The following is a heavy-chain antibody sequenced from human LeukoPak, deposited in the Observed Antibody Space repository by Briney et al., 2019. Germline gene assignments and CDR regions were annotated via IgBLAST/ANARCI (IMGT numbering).Heavy chain of an antibody. J-gene: IGHJ4*02. D-gene: IGHD5-12*01. CDR1: GFTFDDYA. Sequence: GRSLRLSCAASGFTFDDYAMPWVRQAPGRGLEWVSGISWNSGSIGYADSVKGRFTISRDNAKNSLYLQMNSLRAEDTALYYWEKDRGLTATSFDYWGQGTLVTVSS. V-gene: IGHV3-9*01. CDR2: ISWNSGSI. CDR3: EKDRGLTATSFDY.